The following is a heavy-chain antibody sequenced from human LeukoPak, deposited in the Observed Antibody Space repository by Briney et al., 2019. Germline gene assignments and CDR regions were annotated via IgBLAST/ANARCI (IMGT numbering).Heavy chain of an antibody. CDR2: NYYSGST. Sequence: SETLSLTCTVSGGSISSGGYYWSWIRQHPGKGLEWIGYNYYSGSTYYNPSLKSRVTISVDTSKNQFSLKLSSVTAADTAVYYCARDKLYYYGMDVWGQGTTVTVSS. V-gene: IGHV4-31*03. CDR1: GGSISSGGYY. CDR3: ARDKLYYYGMDV. J-gene: IGHJ6*02.